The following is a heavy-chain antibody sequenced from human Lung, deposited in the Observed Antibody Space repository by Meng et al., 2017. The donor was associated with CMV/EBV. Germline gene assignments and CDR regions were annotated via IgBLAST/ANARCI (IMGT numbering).Heavy chain of an antibody. CDR3: ARDSPGGYEGY. V-gene: IGHV4-4*02. J-gene: IGHJ4*02. Sequence: SXTXSLXCAVSGGSISTSDWWSWVRQPPGKRLEWIGEVYHTGSTNYNPSLKSRVIISVDMSKNQFSLNLSSVTAADTAVYYCARDSPGGYEGYWGQGILVTVSS. D-gene: IGHD2-15*01. CDR1: GGSISTSDW. CDR2: VYHTGST.